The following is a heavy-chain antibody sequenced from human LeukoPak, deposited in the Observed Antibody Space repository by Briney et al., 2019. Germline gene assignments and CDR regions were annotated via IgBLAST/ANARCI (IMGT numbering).Heavy chain of an antibody. Sequence: PGGSLRLSCAASGFTFSSYSMNWVRQAPGKGLEWVSSISSSSSYIYYADSVKGRFTISRDNAKNSPYLQMNSLRAEDTAVYYCASVVAAAGIPWGQGTLVTVSS. CDR3: ASVVAAAGIP. J-gene: IGHJ5*02. D-gene: IGHD6-13*01. CDR2: ISSSSSYI. CDR1: GFTFSSYS. V-gene: IGHV3-21*01.